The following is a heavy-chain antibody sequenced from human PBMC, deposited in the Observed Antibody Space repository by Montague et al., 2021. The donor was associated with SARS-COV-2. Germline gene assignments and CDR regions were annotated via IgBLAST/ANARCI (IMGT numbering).Heavy chain of an antibody. V-gene: IGHV4-31*03. J-gene: IGHJ3*02. D-gene: IGHD3-22*01. Sequence: TRSLTCTVSGGSISSGGYYWSWIRQHPGKGLEWIGYIYYRGSTYYNPSLKSRVTISVDTSKNQFSLKLSSVTAADTAVYYCARARITMIVVVNAFDIWGQGTMVTVSS. CDR2: IYYRGST. CDR1: GGSISSGGYY. CDR3: ARARITMIVVVNAFDI.